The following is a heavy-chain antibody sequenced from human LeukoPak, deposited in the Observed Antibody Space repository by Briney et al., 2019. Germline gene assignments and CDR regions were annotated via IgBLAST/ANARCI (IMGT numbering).Heavy chain of an antibody. V-gene: IGHV3-30*18. D-gene: IGHD1-26*01. CDR2: ISYDGSNK. CDR1: GFTFSSYG. J-gene: IGHJ4*02. Sequence: GGSLRLSCAASGFTFSSYGMHWVRQAPGKGLEWVAVISYDGSNKYYADSVKGRFTISRDNSKNSLYLQMNSLRAEDTALYYCAKDPVGATETYFDYWGQGTLVTVSS. CDR3: AKDPVGATETYFDY.